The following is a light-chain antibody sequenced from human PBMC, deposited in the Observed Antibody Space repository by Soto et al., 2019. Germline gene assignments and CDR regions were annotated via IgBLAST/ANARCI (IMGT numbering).Light chain of an antibody. CDR1: QSVSSSY. J-gene: IGKJ4*01. V-gene: IGKV3-20*01. Sequence: EIVLTQSPGTLSLSPGERATLSCRASQSVSSSYLAWYQQKPGQAPRLLIYGASIRATGIPDRFSGSGSGTDFTLTISRLEPEDFAVYYCQPYGSSPLTFGGGTKVEIK. CDR3: QPYGSSPLT. CDR2: GAS.